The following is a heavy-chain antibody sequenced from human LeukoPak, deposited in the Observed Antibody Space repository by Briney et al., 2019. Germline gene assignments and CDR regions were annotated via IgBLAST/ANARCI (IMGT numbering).Heavy chain of an antibody. Sequence: GGSLRLSCTASGFPLSSYSMNWIRQAPGKGLEWISYISASGSAIYYVDSVNGRVTVSRDNARNSLFLQMDRPRAEDTAVYYCVRVKGSYFDYWGPGTLVTVSS. CDR1: GFPLSSYS. D-gene: IGHD2-15*01. J-gene: IGHJ4*02. V-gene: IGHV3-48*01. CDR2: ISASGSAI. CDR3: VRVKGSYFDY.